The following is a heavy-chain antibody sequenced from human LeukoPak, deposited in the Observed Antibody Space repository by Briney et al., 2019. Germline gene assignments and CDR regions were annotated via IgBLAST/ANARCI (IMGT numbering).Heavy chain of an antibody. Sequence: PGGSPRLSCAASGFTFSSYAMSWVRQAPGKGLEWVSAISGSGGSTYYADSVKGRFTISRDNSKNTLYLQMNSLRAEDTAVYYCAKSPGGNYYDSSGRAFDIWGQGTMVTVSS. CDR1: GFTFSSYA. CDR3: AKSPGGNYYDSSGRAFDI. V-gene: IGHV3-23*01. CDR2: ISGSGGST. J-gene: IGHJ3*02. D-gene: IGHD3-22*01.